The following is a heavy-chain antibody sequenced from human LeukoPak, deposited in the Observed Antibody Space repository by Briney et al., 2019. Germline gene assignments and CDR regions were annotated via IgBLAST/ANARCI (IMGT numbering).Heavy chain of an antibody. Sequence: PSETLSLTCTVSGGSISSYYWSWIRQPPGKGLEWIGYIYYSGSTYYNPSLKSRVTISVDTSKNQFSLKLSSVTAADTAVYYCARADRSSSWFRVGAVFDYWGQGTLVTVSS. J-gene: IGHJ4*02. CDR3: ARADRSSSWFRVGAVFDY. D-gene: IGHD6-13*01. CDR2: IYYSGST. V-gene: IGHV4-59*12. CDR1: GGSISSYY.